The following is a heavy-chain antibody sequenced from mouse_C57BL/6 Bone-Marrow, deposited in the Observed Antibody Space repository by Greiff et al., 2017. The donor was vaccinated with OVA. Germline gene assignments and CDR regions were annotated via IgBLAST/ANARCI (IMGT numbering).Heavy chain of an antibody. V-gene: IGHV1-55*01. CDR3: ARWDSSGYYFDY. CDR2: IYPGSGRT. Sequence: QVQLQQPGAELVKPGASVKMSCKASGYTFTSYWITWVKQRPGQGLEWIGDIYPGSGRTNYNEKFKSKATLTVDTSSSTAYMQLSSLTSEDSAVYYCARWDSSGYYFDYWGQCTTLTVSS. D-gene: IGHD3-2*02. J-gene: IGHJ2*01. CDR1: GYTFTSYW.